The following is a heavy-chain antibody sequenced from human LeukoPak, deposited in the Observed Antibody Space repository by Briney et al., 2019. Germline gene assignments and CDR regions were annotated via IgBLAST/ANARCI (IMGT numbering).Heavy chain of an antibody. CDR1: GGSISGGSSY. V-gene: IGHV4-61*02. Sequence: SETLSLTCPVPGGSISGGSSYGSWIRQPAGKGLKWIGGIYTSGSTNYNPSLKSRVTISVDTSKNQFSLKLSSVTAADTAVYYCASASTTHYYYYYGMDVWGQGTTVTVSS. D-gene: IGHD1-1*01. CDR2: IYTSGST. J-gene: IGHJ6*02. CDR3: ASASTTHYYYYYGMDV.